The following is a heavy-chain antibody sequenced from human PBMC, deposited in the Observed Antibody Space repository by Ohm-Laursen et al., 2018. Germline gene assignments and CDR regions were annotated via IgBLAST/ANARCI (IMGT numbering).Heavy chain of an antibody. V-gene: IGHV3-21*01. CDR3: ASSPVEGFDY. CDR1: GFTFSSYS. CDR2: ISSSSSYI. D-gene: IGHD4-23*01. Sequence: SLRLSCTASGFTFSSYSMNWVRQAPGKGLEWVSSISSSSSYIYYADSVKGRFTISRDNAKNSLYLQMNSLRAEDTAVYYCASSPVEGFDYWGQGTLVTVSS. J-gene: IGHJ4*02.